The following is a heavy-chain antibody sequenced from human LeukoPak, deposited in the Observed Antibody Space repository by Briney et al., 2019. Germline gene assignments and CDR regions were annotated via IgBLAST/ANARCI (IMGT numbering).Heavy chain of an antibody. D-gene: IGHD2-2*01. V-gene: IGHV3-23*01. CDR1: GFTFSRDA. J-gene: IGHJ4*02. CDR3: AKASRIVVVPAPPDY. CDR2: ISGSGGST. Sequence: PGRSLRLSCAASGFTFSRDAMHWVRQAPGKGLEWVSAISGSGGSTYYADSVKGRFTISRDNSKNTLYLQMNSLRAEDTAVYYCAKASRIVVVPAPPDYWGQGTLVTVSS.